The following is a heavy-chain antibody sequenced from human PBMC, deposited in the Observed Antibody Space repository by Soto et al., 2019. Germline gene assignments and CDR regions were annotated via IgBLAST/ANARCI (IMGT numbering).Heavy chain of an antibody. Sequence: QVQLVQSGGEVKKPGASVKVSCKASGYTFTSYGISWVRQAPGQGLEWMGWISAYNGNTNYAQKLQGRVTMTTDTTKSTAYVELRSLRSEATAMYSCTRDGPPLGATRQYDAFDIWGQATMVTVSS. CDR2: ISAYNGNT. V-gene: IGHV1-18*01. CDR1: GYTFTSYG. J-gene: IGHJ3*02. D-gene: IGHD1-26*01. CDR3: TRDGPPLGATRQYDAFDI.